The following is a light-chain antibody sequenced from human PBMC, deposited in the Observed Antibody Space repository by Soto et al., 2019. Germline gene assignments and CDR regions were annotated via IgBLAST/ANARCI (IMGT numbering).Light chain of an antibody. CDR1: QSVSNNY. Sequence: EVVLTQSPGTLSLSPGERATLSCRASQSVSNNYFAWYQQKPRQAPRLLIFGSSDTATGIPDRFSGSGSGTDFTLTISSLEPEDFAVYYCQQYGSSPPYTFGQGTKLEIK. CDR3: QQYGSSPPYT. CDR2: GSS. J-gene: IGKJ2*01. V-gene: IGKV3-20*01.